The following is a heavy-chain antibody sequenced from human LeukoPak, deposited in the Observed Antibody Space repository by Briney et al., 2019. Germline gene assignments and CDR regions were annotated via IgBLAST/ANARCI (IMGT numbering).Heavy chain of an antibody. D-gene: IGHD2-15*01. Sequence: SETLSLTCTVSGGSISSSNYYWGWIRQPPGKGLERIGSIYNSGGTHYNPSLMSRVTISIDRSKNQFSLKLSSVTAADTAVYYCARGGVTEVDWGQGTLVTVSS. CDR2: IYNSGGT. J-gene: IGHJ4*02. V-gene: IGHV4-39*07. CDR3: ARGGVTEVD. CDR1: GGSISSSNYY.